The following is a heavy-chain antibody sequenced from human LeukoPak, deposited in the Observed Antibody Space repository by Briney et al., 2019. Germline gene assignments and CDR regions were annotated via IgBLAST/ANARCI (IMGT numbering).Heavy chain of an antibody. D-gene: IGHD3-3*01. Sequence: SETLSLTCTVSGASISSYYWSWLRQPPGKGLEWIGYFYYSGSTNYNPSLKSRVTISVDTSKNQFSLKLSSVTAADTAVYYCARDLEGFAEYYMDVWGKGTTVTVS. CDR1: GASISSYY. CDR3: ARDLEGFAEYYMDV. CDR2: FYYSGST. V-gene: IGHV4-59*01. J-gene: IGHJ6*03.